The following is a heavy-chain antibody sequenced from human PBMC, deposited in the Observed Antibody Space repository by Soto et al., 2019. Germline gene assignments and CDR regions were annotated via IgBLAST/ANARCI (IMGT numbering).Heavy chain of an antibody. V-gene: IGHV3-23*01. CDR2: IHGSGETA. Sequence: EAQLLESGGGLAQPGGTLRLSCAASGFTFSTYPMAWVRQAPGKGLEWVSTIHGSGETAYYADSVKGRFTISRDTSKNTGYLPMDIMRAEDTAIYYCAKRQSGIYYAALAAGGQGPVVTVSS. CDR3: AKRQSGIYYAALAA. J-gene: IGHJ3*01. D-gene: IGHD1-26*01. CDR1: GFTFSTYP.